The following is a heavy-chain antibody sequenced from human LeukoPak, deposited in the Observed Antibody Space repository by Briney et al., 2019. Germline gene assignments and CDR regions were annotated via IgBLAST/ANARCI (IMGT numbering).Heavy chain of an antibody. D-gene: IGHD1-26*01. V-gene: IGHV3-48*03. J-gene: IGHJ4*02. CDR1: GFTFSSYE. Sequence: QSGGSLGLSCAASGFTFSSYEVNWVRRAPGKGLEWISYISSRGSTIYYADSVKGRFTISRDNAKNSLYLQMNSLRAEDTAVYYCASGAYRDYFDYWGQGTLVTVSS. CDR3: ASGAYRDYFDY. CDR2: ISSRGSTI.